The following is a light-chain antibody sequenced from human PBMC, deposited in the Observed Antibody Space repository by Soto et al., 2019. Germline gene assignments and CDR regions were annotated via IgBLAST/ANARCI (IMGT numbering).Light chain of an antibody. CDR3: QAWDSSTFYV. CDR1: KLGDKY. V-gene: IGLV3-1*01. J-gene: IGLJ1*01. CDR2: QDT. Sequence: SYELTQPPSVSVSPGQTASITCSGDKLGDKYTSWYQQRPVQSPVLVIYQDTKRPSGIPERFSGSNSGNTATLTISGTQAMDEADYYCQAWDSSTFYVFGTGTKLTVL.